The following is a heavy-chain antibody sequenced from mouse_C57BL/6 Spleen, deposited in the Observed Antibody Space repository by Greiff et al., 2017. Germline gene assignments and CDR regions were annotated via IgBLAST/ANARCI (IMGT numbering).Heavy chain of an antibody. CDR3: AKEIYYDYDWYFDV. V-gene: IGHV1-78*01. CDR1: GYTFTDHT. D-gene: IGHD2-4*01. CDR2: IYPRDGST. J-gene: IGHJ1*03. Sequence: QVQLKQSDAELVKPGASVKISCKVSGYTFTDHTIHWMKQRPEQGLEWIGYIYPRDGSTKYNEKFKGKATLTADKSSSTAYMQLNSLTAEDAAVYFGAKEIYYDYDWYFDVWGTGTTVTVSS.